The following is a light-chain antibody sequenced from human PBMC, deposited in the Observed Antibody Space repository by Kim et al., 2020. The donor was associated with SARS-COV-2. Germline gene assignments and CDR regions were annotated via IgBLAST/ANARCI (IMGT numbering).Light chain of an antibody. J-gene: IGKJ1*01. CDR3: QQYNSYST. Sequence: DIQMTQSPSALSESVGDRFTITCRASQSISDWLAWYQQKPGKAPNLLIYKASSLESEVPSRFSGSGFGTQFTLTINSLQPDDFATYYCQQYNSYSTFGQGTKVEIK. CDR1: QSISDW. V-gene: IGKV1-5*03. CDR2: KAS.